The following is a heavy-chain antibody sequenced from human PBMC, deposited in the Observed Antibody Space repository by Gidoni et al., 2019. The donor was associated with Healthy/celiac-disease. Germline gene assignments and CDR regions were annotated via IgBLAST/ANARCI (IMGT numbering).Heavy chain of an antibody. CDR1: GFTFSSYG. V-gene: IGHV3-30*18. CDR3: AKSGYYGSGIDY. D-gene: IGHD3-10*01. CDR2: ISYDGSNK. J-gene: IGHJ4*02. Sequence: QVQLVESGGGVVQPGRSLRLSCAASGFTFSSYGMHWVRQAPGKGLEWVAVISYDGSNKYYADSVKGRFTISRDNSKNTLYLQMNSLRAEDTAVYYCAKSGYYGSGIDYWGQGTLVTVSS.